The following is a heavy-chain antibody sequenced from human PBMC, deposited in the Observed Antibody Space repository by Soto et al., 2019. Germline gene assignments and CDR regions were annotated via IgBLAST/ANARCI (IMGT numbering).Heavy chain of an antibody. V-gene: IGHV4-61*01. J-gene: IGHJ4*02. CDR1: GDSVNRGSSY. CDR2: FYHTGSS. Sequence: SETLSLTCRVSGDSVNRGSSYWSWIRQPPGKGLEWIGYFYHTGSSYYNPSLKGRVTISLDQSKNQFPLRLTSVTTADTAVDFCARGDRLQSIYDSWGQGTQVTVSS. CDR3: ARGDRLQSIYDS. D-gene: IGHD3-10*01.